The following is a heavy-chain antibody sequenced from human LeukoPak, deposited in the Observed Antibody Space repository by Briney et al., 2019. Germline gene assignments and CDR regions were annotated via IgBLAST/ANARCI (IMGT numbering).Heavy chain of an antibody. CDR1: GGTFSSDT. CDR2: IIPILGIA. V-gene: IGHV1-69*10. D-gene: IGHD2/OR15-2a*01. Sequence: SVKVSSKXSGGTFSSDTISWVRQAPGQGLEWMGRIIPILGIANYAQKFQGRVTITADKSTSTAYMELSSLRSEDTAVYYCAREGLVIRAAFDIWGQGTMVTVSS. CDR3: AREGLVIRAAFDI. J-gene: IGHJ3*02.